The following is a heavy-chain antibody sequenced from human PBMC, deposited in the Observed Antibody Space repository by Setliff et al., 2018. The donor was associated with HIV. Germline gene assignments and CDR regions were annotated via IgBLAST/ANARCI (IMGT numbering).Heavy chain of an antibody. J-gene: IGHJ4*02. CDR1: GFTFRNYK. V-gene: IGHV3-21*01. D-gene: IGHD1-1*01. Sequence: KAGGSLRLSCAASGFTFRNYKFNWVRQAPGRGLEWVSSISIGSGGAIDYADSVQGRFTISRDNSKNTLYLQMNSLRAEDTAVYFCVRDINWAFDYWGQGTMVTVSS. CDR3: VRDINWAFDY. CDR2: ISIGSGGAI.